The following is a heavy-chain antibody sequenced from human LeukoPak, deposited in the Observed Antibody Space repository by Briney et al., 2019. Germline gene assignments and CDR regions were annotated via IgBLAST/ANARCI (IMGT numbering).Heavy chain of an antibody. CDR2: IYYSGST. V-gene: IGHV4-39*01. J-gene: IGHJ3*02. CDR3: ARHDGPLLSAFDI. CDR1: DGSISSSSYY. Sequence: KPSETLSLTCTVSDGSISSSSYYWGWIRQPPGKGLEWIGSIYYSGSTYYNPSLKSRVTISVDTSKNQFSLKLSSVTAADTAVYYCARHDGPLLSAFDIWGQGTMVTVSS. D-gene: IGHD5-24*01.